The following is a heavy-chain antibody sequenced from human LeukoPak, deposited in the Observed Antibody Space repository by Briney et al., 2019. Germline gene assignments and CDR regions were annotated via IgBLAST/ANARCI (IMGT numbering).Heavy chain of an antibody. J-gene: IGHJ4*02. V-gene: IGHV3-43D*03. CDR3: AKDKGGSSWLIDY. D-gene: IGHD6-13*01. CDR1: GFTFDDYA. CDR2: ISWDGGST. Sequence: GGSLRLSCAASGFTFDDYAMHWVRQAPGKGLEWVSLISWDGGSTYYADSVKGRFTISRDNSKNSLYLQMNSLRAEDTALYYCAKDKGGSSWLIDYWGQGTLVTVSS.